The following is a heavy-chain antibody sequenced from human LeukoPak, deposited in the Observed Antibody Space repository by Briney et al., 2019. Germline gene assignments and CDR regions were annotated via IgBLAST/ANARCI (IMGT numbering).Heavy chain of an antibody. CDR2: IKQDGSEK. CDR3: ARGVYYDSSGYYPGY. D-gene: IGHD3-22*01. Sequence: GGSLRLSCAASGFTFSSYWMSWFRQAPVKGLEWVANIKQDGSEKYYVDSVKGRFTIYKDNAKKSLYLQMNSLRAEDTAVYYCARGVYYDSSGYYPGYWGQGTLVTVSS. CDR1: GFTFSSYW. J-gene: IGHJ4*02. V-gene: IGHV3-7*01.